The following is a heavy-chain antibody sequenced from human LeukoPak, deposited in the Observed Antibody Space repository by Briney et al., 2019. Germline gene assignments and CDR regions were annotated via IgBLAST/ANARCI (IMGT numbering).Heavy chain of an antibody. D-gene: IGHD6-13*01. CDR2: IKQDGSEK. CDR1: GFTFSSYW. V-gene: IGHV3-7*01. J-gene: IGHJ6*03. Sequence: GGSLRLSCAASGFTFSSYWMSWVRQAPGKGLEWVANIKQDGSEKYYVDSVKGRFTISRDNAKNSLYLQMNSLRAEDTAVYYCARDHSSYYYYYMDVWGKGTTVTVSS. CDR3: ARDHSSYYYYYMDV.